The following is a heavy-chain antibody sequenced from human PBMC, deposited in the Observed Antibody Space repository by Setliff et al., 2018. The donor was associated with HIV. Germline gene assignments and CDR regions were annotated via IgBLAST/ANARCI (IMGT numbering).Heavy chain of an antibody. Sequence: SETLFLTCSVSGDDINRDFWTWMRQPPGKGLEWIGYVQYVGPANYNPSLQSRPTLSIDTSKNQFSLKLISVTAADTAVYYCARGEPPASRSGLLYWGQGMLVTVSS. V-gene: IGHV4-59*01. CDR3: ARGEPPASRSGLLY. D-gene: IGHD3-22*01. CDR1: GDDINRDF. J-gene: IGHJ4*02. CDR2: VQYVGPA.